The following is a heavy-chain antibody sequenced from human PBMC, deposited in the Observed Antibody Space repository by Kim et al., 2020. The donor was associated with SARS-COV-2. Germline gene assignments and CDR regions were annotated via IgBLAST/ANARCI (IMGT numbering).Heavy chain of an antibody. CDR3: ARTTYYYDSSGYRGFDY. V-gene: IGHV5-51*01. D-gene: IGHD3-22*01. J-gene: IGHJ4*02. CDR1: EYSFTSYW. CDR2: IYPGDSDT. Sequence: GESLKISCKGSEYSFTSYWIAWVRQMPGKGLEWMGIIYPGDSDTRYSPSFQGQVTISADKSISTAYLQWSSLKASDTAMYYCARTTYYYDSSGYRGFDYWGQGTLVTVSS.